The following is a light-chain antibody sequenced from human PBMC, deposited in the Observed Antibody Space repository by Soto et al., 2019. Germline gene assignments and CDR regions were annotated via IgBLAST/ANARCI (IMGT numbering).Light chain of an antibody. V-gene: IGLV2-14*01. Sequence: QSALTQPASVTGSPGQSITISCTGTTSDVDYNRVSWYQQYPGTAPKLMINEVTNRPSGVSDRFSGSRSGNTASLTISWHQPEDEADYYCSSYTIRRSWVFGGGTKVTVL. CDR2: EVT. CDR3: SSYTIRRSWV. CDR1: TSDVDYNR. J-gene: IGLJ3*02.